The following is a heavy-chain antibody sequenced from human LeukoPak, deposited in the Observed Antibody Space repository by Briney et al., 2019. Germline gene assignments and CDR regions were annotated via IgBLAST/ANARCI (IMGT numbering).Heavy chain of an antibody. J-gene: IGHJ5*02. CDR3: ARESNYHWFDP. CDR1: GFTFSSYW. V-gene: IGHV3-7*01. Sequence: SGGSLRLSCAASGFTFSSYWMSWVRQAPGKGLEWVANIKQDGSEKYYVDSVKGRFTISRDNAKNSLYLQMNSLRAEDTAEYYCARESNYHWFDPWGQGTLVTVSS. CDR2: IKQDGSEK. D-gene: IGHD1-7*01.